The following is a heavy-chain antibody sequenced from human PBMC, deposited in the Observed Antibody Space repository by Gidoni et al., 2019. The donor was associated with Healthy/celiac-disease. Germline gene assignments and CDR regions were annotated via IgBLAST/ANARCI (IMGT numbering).Heavy chain of an antibody. J-gene: IGHJ4*02. D-gene: IGHD4-17*01. V-gene: IGHV3-15*01. CDR1: GFTFSNAW. Sequence: EVQLVESGGGLVKPGGSRRLSCAASGFTFSNAWMSWVRQAPGKGLEWVGRIKSKTDGGTTDYAAPVKGRFTISRDDSKNTLYLQMNSLKTEDTAVYYCATDGYGDYQDYWGQGTLVTVSS. CDR2: IKSKTDGGTT. CDR3: ATDGYGDYQDY.